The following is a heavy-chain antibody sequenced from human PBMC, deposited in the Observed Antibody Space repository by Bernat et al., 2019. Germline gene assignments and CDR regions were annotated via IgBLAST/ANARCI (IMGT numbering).Heavy chain of an antibody. V-gene: IGHV3-48*02. CDR2: ISSSSGII. D-gene: IGHD3-22*01. CDR3: ARGYYDSSGVTYFDY. J-gene: IGHJ4*02. CDR1: GFTFSSYS. Sequence: EVHPVESGGGLVQPGGSLRLSCAASGFTFSSYSMNWVRQAPGKGLEWVSYISSSSGIIYYADSVKGRFTISRDNAKNSLYLQMNSLRDEDTAVYYCARGYYDSSGVTYFDYWGQGTLVTVSS.